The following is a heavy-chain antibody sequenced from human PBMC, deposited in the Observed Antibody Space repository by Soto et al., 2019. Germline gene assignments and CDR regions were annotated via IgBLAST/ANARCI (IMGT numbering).Heavy chain of an antibody. Sequence: QVQLVQSGAEVKKPGASVKVSCKASGYTFTGYYMHWVRQAPGQGLEWMGWINPNSGGTNYAQKFQGWVTMTRDTSISTAYMELSRLRSVDTAVYYCARASYSSSTGMDYWGQGTLVTVSS. D-gene: IGHD6-6*01. CDR3: ARASYSSSTGMDY. V-gene: IGHV1-2*04. J-gene: IGHJ4*02. CDR1: GYTFTGYY. CDR2: INPNSGGT.